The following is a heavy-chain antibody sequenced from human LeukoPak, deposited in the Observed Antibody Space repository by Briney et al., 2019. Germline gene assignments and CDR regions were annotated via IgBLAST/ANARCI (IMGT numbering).Heavy chain of an antibody. CDR1: GFTFGIYA. D-gene: IGHD6-19*01. V-gene: IGHV3-23*01. CDR3: ARVGYSSGWYWGATHYFDY. Sequence: GGSLRLSCAASGFTFGIYAMSWVRQAPGQGLDWVSAISARDGSTSYADSVKGRFTISRDNAKNTLYLQMNSLRAEDTAVYYCARVGYSSGWYWGATHYFDYWGQGTLVTVSS. CDR2: ISARDGST. J-gene: IGHJ4*02.